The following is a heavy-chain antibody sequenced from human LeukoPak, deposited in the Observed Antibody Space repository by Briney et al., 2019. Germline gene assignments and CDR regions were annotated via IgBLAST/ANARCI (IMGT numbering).Heavy chain of an antibody. CDR1: GGSISSGSYY. Sequence: SETLSLACTVSGGSISSGSYYWSWIRQPAGKGLEWIGRIYTSGSTNYNPSLKSRVTISVDTSKNQFSLKLSSVTAADTAVYYCARDWTGFDYWGQGTLVTVSS. V-gene: IGHV4-61*02. J-gene: IGHJ4*02. D-gene: IGHD3/OR15-3a*01. CDR3: ARDWTGFDY. CDR2: IYTSGST.